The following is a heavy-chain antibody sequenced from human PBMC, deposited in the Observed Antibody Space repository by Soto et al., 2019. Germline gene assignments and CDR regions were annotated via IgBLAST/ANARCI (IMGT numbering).Heavy chain of an antibody. CDR1: GGSISSYS. CDR3: ARGGNYYDSSGPFDY. Sequence: SETLSLTCTVSGGSISSYSWSWIRQPPGKGLEWIGYIYYSGSTNYNPSLKSRVTISVDTSKNQFSLKLSSVTAADTAVYYCARGGNYYDSSGPFDYWGQGTLVTVSS. V-gene: IGHV4-59*01. D-gene: IGHD3-22*01. CDR2: IYYSGST. J-gene: IGHJ4*02.